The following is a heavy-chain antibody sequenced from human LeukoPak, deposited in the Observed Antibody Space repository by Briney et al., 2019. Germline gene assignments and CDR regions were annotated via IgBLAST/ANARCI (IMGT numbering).Heavy chain of an antibody. CDR3: ARSREQLGRFDS. Sequence: SETLSLTCTVSGGSVSSNSFYWGLVRQPPGKGLEWIGSIHYNGLTYYNPSLKSRVTISLDTSKNQFSLKLTSMTAADTAVYYCARSREQLGRFDSWGQGTLVTVSS. CDR2: IHYNGLT. J-gene: IGHJ4*02. D-gene: IGHD6-6*01. V-gene: IGHV4-39*07. CDR1: GGSVSSNSFY.